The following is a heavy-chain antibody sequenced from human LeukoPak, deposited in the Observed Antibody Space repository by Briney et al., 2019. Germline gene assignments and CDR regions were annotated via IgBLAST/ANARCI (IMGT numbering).Heavy chain of an antibody. D-gene: IGHD3-10*01. CDR1: GFTFSGYW. Sequence: GGSLRLSCAASGFTFSGYWMHWVRQSPTKGLEWVANIKQDGSERYYVDSVKGRFTISRDNAKNSLSLQMNNLRVEDTAVYYCARAGSHWHYVYWGQGTVVTVSS. V-gene: IGHV3-7*01. CDR2: IKQDGSER. J-gene: IGHJ4*02. CDR3: ARAGSHWHYVY.